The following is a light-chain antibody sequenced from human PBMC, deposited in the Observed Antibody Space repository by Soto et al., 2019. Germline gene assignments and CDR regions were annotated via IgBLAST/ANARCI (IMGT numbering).Light chain of an antibody. CDR2: GAS. CDR1: ETIFSY. V-gene: IGKV1-39*01. CDR3: QRNYNKQST. Sequence: DIQMAQSPCSLSASVGDRVIITCRASETIFSYFNWYQQLPVTAPNLLISGASTLQSGVPTRFSDSGSGTEFTLTITSHPPEDFATYYCQRNYNKQSTLGQGTNVAIK. J-gene: IGKJ1*01.